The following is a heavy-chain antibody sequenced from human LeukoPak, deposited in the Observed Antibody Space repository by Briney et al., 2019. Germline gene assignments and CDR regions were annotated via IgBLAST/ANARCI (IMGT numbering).Heavy chain of an antibody. V-gene: IGHV3-30*18. J-gene: IGHJ4*02. CDR3: AKAVDDILTGIDY. CDR1: GFTFSSYG. CDR2: ISYDGGNK. Sequence: SGGSLRLSCAASGFTFSSYGMHWVRQAPGKGLEWVAVISYDGGNKYYADSVKGRFTISRDNSKNTLYLQMNSLRAEDTAVYYCAKAVDDILTGIDYWGQGTLVTVSS. D-gene: IGHD3-9*01.